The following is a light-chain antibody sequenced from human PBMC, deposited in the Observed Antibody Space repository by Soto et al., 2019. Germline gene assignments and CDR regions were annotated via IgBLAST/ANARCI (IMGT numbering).Light chain of an antibody. V-gene: IGKV1-6*01. CDR3: LQDYNYPLT. J-gene: IGKJ4*01. CDR1: QGIRND. Sequence: AIQMTQSPSSLTASVGDRVTITCRASQGIRNDLGWYQQKPGKAPKLLIYAASSLQSGVTSRFSGSGSGTDFTLTISSLQPEDFATYYCLQDYNYPLTFGGGTKVDIK. CDR2: AAS.